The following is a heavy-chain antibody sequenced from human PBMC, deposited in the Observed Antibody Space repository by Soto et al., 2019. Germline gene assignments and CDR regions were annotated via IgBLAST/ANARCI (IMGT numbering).Heavy chain of an antibody. J-gene: IGHJ4*02. V-gene: IGHV4-39*01. Sequence: QLQLQESGPGLVKPSETLSLTCSVSGDSINSDKYYWGWIRKPPGKGLEWIGSIYFRGNTYYNPSLQTRVTISLDESKSQFSLKLNSVTAADSAVYFCARLEGLATISYYFDFWGQGALVTVSS. CDR2: IYFRGNT. CDR3: ARLEGLATISYYFDF. CDR1: GDSINSDKYY. D-gene: IGHD3-9*01.